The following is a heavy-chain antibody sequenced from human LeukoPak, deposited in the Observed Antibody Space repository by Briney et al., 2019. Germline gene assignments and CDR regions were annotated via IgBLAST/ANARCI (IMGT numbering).Heavy chain of an antibody. V-gene: IGHV4-39*07. CDR2: VYHSGIT. D-gene: IGHD4-11*01. CDR1: GGSITNTNYY. Sequence: PLETLSLTCTVSGGSITNTNYYWAWIRQPPGEGLEWIGSVYHSGITYYTPSLKSRVSISVDTSKNQFSLKVTSVTAADTAVYYCAREWQYQFDYWGQGSLVTISS. CDR3: AREWQYQFDY. J-gene: IGHJ4*02.